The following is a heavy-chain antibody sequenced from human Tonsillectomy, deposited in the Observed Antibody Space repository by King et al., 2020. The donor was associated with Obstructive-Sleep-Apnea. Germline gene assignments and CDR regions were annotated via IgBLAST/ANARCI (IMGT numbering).Heavy chain of an antibody. V-gene: IGHV4-39*07. CDR3: ARGTTSYFDSKASPRPFDS. Sequence: QLQLQESGPGLMKPSETLSLSCIVSGDSITSSLYYCGWIRQPPGKGLEFIANIYYNGDTYNSPSLKSRVAISVVMSKRQFSLTVCAVTAADTAVYYCARGTTSYFDSKASPRPFDSWGQGTLVTVSS. CDR2: IYYNGDT. CDR1: GDSITSSLYY. D-gene: IGHD2/OR15-2a*01. J-gene: IGHJ4*02.